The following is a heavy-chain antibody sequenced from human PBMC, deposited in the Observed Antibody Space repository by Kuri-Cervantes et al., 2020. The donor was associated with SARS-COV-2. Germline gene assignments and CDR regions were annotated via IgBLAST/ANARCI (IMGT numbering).Heavy chain of an antibody. Sequence: GGSLRLSCAASGFTVSSNYMSWVRQAPGKGLEWVSVIYSGGSTYYADSVKGRFTISRDNSKNTLYLQMNSLRAEDTAVYYCASSGSPYYYYGMDVWGQGNTVTVSS. J-gene: IGHJ6*02. CDR1: GFTVSSNY. D-gene: IGHD1-26*01. V-gene: IGHV3-66*01. CDR2: IYSGGST. CDR3: ASSGSPYYYYGMDV.